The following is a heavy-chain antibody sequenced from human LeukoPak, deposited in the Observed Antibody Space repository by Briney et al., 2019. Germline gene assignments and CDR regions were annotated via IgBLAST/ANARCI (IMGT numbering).Heavy chain of an antibody. V-gene: IGHV3-53*01. D-gene: IGHD6-19*01. CDR1: GFSVSAIY. CDR2: IYSAGTS. J-gene: IGHJ6*03. Sequence: PGGSLRLSCTVSGFSVSAIYLSWVRQVPGKGLQWVSGIYSAGTSFHAESLEGRFTVSRDFSKNILYLQMNSLRAEDTAVYYCAKTPGGGWLKWDYYYYMDVWGKGTTVTVSS. CDR3: AKTPGGGWLKWDYYYYMDV.